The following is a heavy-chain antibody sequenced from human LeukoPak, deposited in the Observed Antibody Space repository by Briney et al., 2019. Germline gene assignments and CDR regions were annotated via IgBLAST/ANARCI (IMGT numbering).Heavy chain of an antibody. V-gene: IGHV3-23*01. CDR3: AKGVELLWFGELSLPPNI. Sequence: PGGSLRLSCAASGFTFSSYAMSWVRQAPGKGLEWVSAISGSGGSIYYADSVKGRFTISRDNSKNTLYLQMNSLRAEDTAVYYSAKGVELLWFGELSLPPNIWGQGTMVTVSS. J-gene: IGHJ3*02. CDR2: ISGSGGSI. D-gene: IGHD3-10*01. CDR1: GFTFSSYA.